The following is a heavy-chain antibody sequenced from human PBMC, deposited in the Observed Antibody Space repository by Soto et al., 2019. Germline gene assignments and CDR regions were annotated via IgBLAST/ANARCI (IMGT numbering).Heavy chain of an antibody. CDR1: GSSISTYY. CDR3: ARDNRIAARPDYYYYYGMDV. D-gene: IGHD6-6*01. J-gene: IGHJ6*02. CDR2: IYYSGST. Sequence: SETLSLTCTVSGSSISTYYWSWIRQPPGKGLEWIGYIYYSGSTNYNPSLKSRVTISVDTSKNQFSLKLSSVTAADTAVYYCARDNRIAARPDYYYYYGMDVWGQGTTVTVSS. V-gene: IGHV4-59*01.